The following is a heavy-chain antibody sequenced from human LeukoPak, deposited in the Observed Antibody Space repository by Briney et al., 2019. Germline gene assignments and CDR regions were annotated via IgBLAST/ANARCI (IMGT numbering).Heavy chain of an antibody. CDR1: GGSISSGDYY. D-gene: IGHD3-10*01. CDR2: IYYRGST. Sequence: SETLSLTCTVSGGSISSGDYYWSWIRHPPGKGLEWIGSIYYRGSTYYNPSLRSRVTISLDTSKNQFSLKLNSVTAADTAVYYCARRPSGFDPWGQGTLITVSS. CDR3: ARRPSGFDP. V-gene: IGHV4-39*07. J-gene: IGHJ5*02.